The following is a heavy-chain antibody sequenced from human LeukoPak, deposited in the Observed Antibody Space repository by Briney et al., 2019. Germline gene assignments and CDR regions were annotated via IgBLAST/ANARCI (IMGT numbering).Heavy chain of an antibody. CDR1: GYTFTDYY. CDR2: IHSNSGVT. J-gene: IGHJ4*02. Sequence: ASVKVSCKASGYTFTDYYIHWVRQAPGQGLEWMGWIHSNSGVTVYSQKFQGRVTMTRDTSITTDYMELSRLTSDDTAMYYCTREDYWGQGTLVTVSS. CDR3: TREDY. V-gene: IGHV1-2*02.